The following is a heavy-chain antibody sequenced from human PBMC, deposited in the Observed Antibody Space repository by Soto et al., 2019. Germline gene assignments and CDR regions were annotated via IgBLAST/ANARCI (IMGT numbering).Heavy chain of an antibody. J-gene: IGHJ4*02. Sequence: PSETLSLTCTVSGGSISSYYWSWIRQPPGKGLEWIGYIYYSGSTNYNPSLKGRVTISVDTAKNQFSLKLSSVTAADTAVYYCARIVVVPATPSSYFAYSGQGPLLSVS. CDR2: IYYSGST. V-gene: IGHV4-59*01. CDR3: ARIVVVPATPSSYFAY. D-gene: IGHD2-21*02. CDR1: GGSISSYY.